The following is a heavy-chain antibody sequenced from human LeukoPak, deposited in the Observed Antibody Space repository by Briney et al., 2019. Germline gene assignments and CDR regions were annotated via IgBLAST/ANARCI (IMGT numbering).Heavy chain of an antibody. CDR1: GGSISSGGYY. J-gene: IGHJ6*03. V-gene: IGHV4-30-2*01. Sequence: SETLSLTCTVSGGSISSGGYYWSWIRQPPGKGLEWIGYIYHSGSTYYNPSLKSRVTISVDRSKNQFSLKLSSVTAADTAVYYCARRRQRLQQGGYYYYTDVWGKGTTVTVSS. CDR3: ARRRQRLQQGGYYYYTDV. CDR2: IYHSGST. D-gene: IGHD4-11*01.